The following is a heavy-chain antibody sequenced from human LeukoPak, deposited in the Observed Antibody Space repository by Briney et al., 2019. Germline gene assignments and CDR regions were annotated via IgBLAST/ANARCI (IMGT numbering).Heavy chain of an antibody. J-gene: IGHJ3*02. Sequence: GGSLRLSCAASGFTFSRYAMHWVRQAPGKGLEWVAVISYDGSNKYYADSVKGRFTISRDNSKNTLYLQMNSLRAEDTAVYYCARDRIAAAKGEAFDIWGQGTMVTVSS. V-gene: IGHV3-30*04. CDR2: ISYDGSNK. CDR1: GFTFSRYA. CDR3: ARDRIAAAKGEAFDI. D-gene: IGHD6-13*01.